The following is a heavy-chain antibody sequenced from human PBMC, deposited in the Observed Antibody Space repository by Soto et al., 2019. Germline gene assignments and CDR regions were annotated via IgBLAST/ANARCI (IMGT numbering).Heavy chain of an antibody. V-gene: IGHV4-39*01. J-gene: IGHJ4*02. D-gene: IGHD5-12*01. Sequence: QLQLQESGPGLVKPSETLSLTCTVSGGSITSSSYYWGWIRQPQGKGREWMGCIYYSGSPYYDPSLKSRVTISVDTSKNQFSLKLSSVTAADTAVYYCARRRDGYNWVDYWGQGTLVTVSS. CDR2: IYYSGSP. CDR1: GGSITSSSYY. CDR3: ARRRDGYNWVDY.